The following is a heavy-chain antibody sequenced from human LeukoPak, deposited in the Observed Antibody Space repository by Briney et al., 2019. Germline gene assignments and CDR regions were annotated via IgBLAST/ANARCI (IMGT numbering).Heavy chain of an antibody. J-gene: IGHJ4*02. Sequence: GGSLRLSCAASGFTFSSYSMNWVRQAPGKGLEWVLSISSSSSYIYYADSVKGRFTISRDNAKNSLYLQMNSLRAEDTAVYYCARDREWELGDYWGQGTLVTVSS. CDR2: ISSSSSYI. D-gene: IGHD1-26*01. CDR1: GFTFSSYS. V-gene: IGHV3-21*01. CDR3: ARDREWELGDY.